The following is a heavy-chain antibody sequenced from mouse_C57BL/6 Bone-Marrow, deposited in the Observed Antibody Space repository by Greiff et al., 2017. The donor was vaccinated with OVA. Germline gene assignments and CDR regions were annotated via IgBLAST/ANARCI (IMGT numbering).Heavy chain of an antibody. CDR2: IYPGSGNT. D-gene: IGHD1-1*01. V-gene: IGHV1-76*01. CDR3: AKGYGSFYAMGY. J-gene: IGHJ4*01. Sequence: QVQLQQSGAELVRPGASVKLSCKASGYTFTDYYINWVKQRPGQGLEWIARIYPGSGNTYYNEKFKGKATLTAEKSSSTAYMQLSSLTSEDSAVYFCAKGYGSFYAMGYWGQGTSVTVSS. CDR1: GYTFTDYY.